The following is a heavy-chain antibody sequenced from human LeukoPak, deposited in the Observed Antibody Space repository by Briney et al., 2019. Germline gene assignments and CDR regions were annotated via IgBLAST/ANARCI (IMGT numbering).Heavy chain of an antibody. D-gene: IGHD2-2*01. Sequence: GGSLRLSCTASGFTFSNYAMSWVRQAPGTGLEWFSAITDSGGDTYYSDSVNGRFIISRDNSKNSLYLHMNSLRAEDAAVYHCAKGSSASRPYYFDYWGQGTLVTVSS. J-gene: IGHJ4*02. CDR1: GFTFSNYA. CDR3: AKGSSASRPYYFDY. CDR2: ITDSGGDT. V-gene: IGHV3-23*01.